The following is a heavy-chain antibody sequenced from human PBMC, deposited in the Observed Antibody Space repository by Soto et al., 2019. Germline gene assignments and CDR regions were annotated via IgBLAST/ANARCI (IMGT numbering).Heavy chain of an antibody. CDR1: SGSLSSSNW. CDR3: ASDFIVDPRGWFAL. V-gene: IGHV4-4*02. Sequence: SETLSLTCAVPSGSLSSSNWWSWVRQPPGKGLEWIGEIYHSGSTNYNPSLKSRVTISVDKSKNQFSLKLSSVTAADTAVYYCASDFIVDPRGWFALSSRGTLVPVSS. CDR2: IYHSGST. J-gene: IGHJ2*01. D-gene: IGHD5-12*01.